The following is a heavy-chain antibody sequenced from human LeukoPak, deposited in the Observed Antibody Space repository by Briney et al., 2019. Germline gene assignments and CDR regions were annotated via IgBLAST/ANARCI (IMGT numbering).Heavy chain of an antibody. CDR2: ISGRDGST. CDR1: GXTFSSCA. V-gene: IGHV3-23*01. J-gene: IGHJ4*02. D-gene: IGHD6-19*01. CDR3: ACSSAWSRQIDY. Sequence: GGSPRLSCAASGXTFSSCAMSWVRQAPGKGLEWVCGISGRDGSTYYAASVKGRFTISRDNSKNTVYLQMNSLRAEDTAIYYCACSSAWSRQIDYWGQGTLVTVSS.